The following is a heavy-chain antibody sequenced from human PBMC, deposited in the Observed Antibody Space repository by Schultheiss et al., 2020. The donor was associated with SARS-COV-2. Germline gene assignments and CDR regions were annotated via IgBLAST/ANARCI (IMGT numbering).Heavy chain of an antibody. Sequence: GGSLRLSCAASGFTFSSYGMHWVRQAPGKGLEWVAVISYDGSNKYYADSVKGRFTISRDNAKNTLYLQMNSLRAEDTAVYYCTSHHDWGQGTLVTVSS. D-gene: IGHD3-16*01. V-gene: IGHV3-30*03. CDR2: ISYDGSNK. J-gene: IGHJ4*02. CDR3: TSHHD. CDR1: GFTFSSYG.